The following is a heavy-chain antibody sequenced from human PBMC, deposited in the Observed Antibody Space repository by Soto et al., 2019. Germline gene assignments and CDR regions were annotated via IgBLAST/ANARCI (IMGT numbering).Heavy chain of an antibody. D-gene: IGHD2-15*01. CDR2: IYKSTTT. CDR3: ARGRYCLTGRCFPNWFDS. CDR1: GDSISTVDYF. Sequence: TLSLTCSVSGDSISTVDYFWAWIRQPPGQALEYIGYIYKSTTTYYNPSFESRVAISLDTSKSQFSLNVTSVTAADTAVYFCARGRYCLTGRCFPNWFDSWGQGTLVTVS. V-gene: IGHV4-30-4*01. J-gene: IGHJ5*01.